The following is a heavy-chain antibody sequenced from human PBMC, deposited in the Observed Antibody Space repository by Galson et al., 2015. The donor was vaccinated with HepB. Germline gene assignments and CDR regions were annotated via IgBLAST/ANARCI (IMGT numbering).Heavy chain of an antibody. CDR1: GFTFSSYG. Sequence: SLRLSCAASGFTFSSYGMHWVRQAPGKGLEWVAVISYDGSNKYYADSVKGRFTISRDNSKNTLYLQMNSLRAEDTAVYYCANDPGPEFGGVIGYPDYWGQGTLVTVSS. D-gene: IGHD3-16*02. J-gene: IGHJ4*02. V-gene: IGHV3-30*18. CDR2: ISYDGSNK. CDR3: ANDPGPEFGGVIGYPDY.